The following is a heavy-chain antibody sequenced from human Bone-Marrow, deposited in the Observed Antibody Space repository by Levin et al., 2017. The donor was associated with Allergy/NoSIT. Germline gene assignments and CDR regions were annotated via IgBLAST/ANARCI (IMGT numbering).Heavy chain of an antibody. CDR2: ISYDGSNK. CDR1: GFTFSSYG. Sequence: GGSLRLSCAASGFTFSSYGMHWVRQAPGKGLEWVAVISYDGSNKYYADSVKGRFTISRDNSKNTLYLQMNSLRAEDTAVYYCAKETRQLGWNWFDPWGQGTLVTVSS. J-gene: IGHJ5*02. D-gene: IGHD6-6*01. V-gene: IGHV3-30*18. CDR3: AKETRQLGWNWFDP.